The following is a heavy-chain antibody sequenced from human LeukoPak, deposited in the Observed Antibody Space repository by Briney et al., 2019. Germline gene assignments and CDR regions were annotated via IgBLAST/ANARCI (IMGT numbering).Heavy chain of an antibody. V-gene: IGHV3-7*01. CDR3: ARGLRDFDP. J-gene: IGHJ5*02. CDR2: IKQDGSEK. CDR1: GFTFSNYA. Sequence: GGSLRLSCAASGFTFSNYAMSWVRQAPGKGLEWVANIKQDGSEKYYMDSVKGRFTISRDNAKNSLYLQMNSLRVEDTAVYFCARGLRDFDPWGQGTLVTVSS.